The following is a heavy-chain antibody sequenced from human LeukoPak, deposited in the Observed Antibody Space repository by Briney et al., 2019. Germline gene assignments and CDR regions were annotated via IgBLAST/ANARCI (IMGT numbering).Heavy chain of an antibody. J-gene: IGHJ4*02. CDR2: ISYDGSNK. Sequence: GGSLRLSCAASGFTFSSYAMHWVRQAPGKGLEWVAVISYDGSNKYYADSVKGRFTISRDNSKSTLYLQMNSLRAEDTAVYYCAKDGGCSSTSCYSPYYFDYWGQGTLVTVSS. CDR3: AKDGGCSSTSCYSPYYFDY. V-gene: IGHV3-30*04. D-gene: IGHD2-2*01. CDR1: GFTFSSYA.